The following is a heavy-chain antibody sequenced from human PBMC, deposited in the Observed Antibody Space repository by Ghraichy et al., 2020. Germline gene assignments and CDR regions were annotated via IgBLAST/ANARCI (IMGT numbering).Heavy chain of an antibody. D-gene: IGHD6-19*01. CDR1: GFTFSSYA. J-gene: IGHJ2*01. CDR3: ARDHQGGIAVAGTLWYFDL. CDR2: ISSNGGST. V-gene: IGHV3-64*01. Sequence: GGSLRLSCAASGFTFSSYAMHWVRQAPGKGLEYVSAISSNGGSTYYANSVKGRFIISRDNSKNTLYLQMGSLRAEDMAVYYCARDHQGGIAVAGTLWYFDLWGRGTLVTVSS.